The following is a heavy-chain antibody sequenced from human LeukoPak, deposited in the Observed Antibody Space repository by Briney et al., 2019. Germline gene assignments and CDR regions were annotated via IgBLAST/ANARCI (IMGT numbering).Heavy chain of an antibody. CDR2: INPSGGST. J-gene: IGHJ4*02. V-gene: IGHV1-46*01. D-gene: IGHD3-9*01. CDR3: ARDRPLRPSQSAFDI. Sequence: ASVKVSCKASGYTFTSYYMHWVRQAPGQGLEWMGIINPSGGSTSYAQKFQGRVTMTRDMSTSTVYMELSSLRSEDTAVYYCARDRPLRPSQSAFDIWGQGTLVTVSS. CDR1: GYTFTSYY.